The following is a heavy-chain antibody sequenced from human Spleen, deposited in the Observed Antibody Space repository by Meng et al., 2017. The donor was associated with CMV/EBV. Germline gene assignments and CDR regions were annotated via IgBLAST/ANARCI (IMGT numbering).Heavy chain of an antibody. CDR2: IYWTDDG. CDR3: ARSLSNWFDP. J-gene: IGHJ5*02. V-gene: IGHV2-5*01. Sequence: TCTFSGFSLTTSCVSVGWLRQPAGKALEWLALIYWTDDGRYSPSLKNRLTITKDTSKSQVVLTMTNMDPVDTATYYCARSLSNWFDPWGQGTLVTVSS. CDR1: GFSLTTSCVS.